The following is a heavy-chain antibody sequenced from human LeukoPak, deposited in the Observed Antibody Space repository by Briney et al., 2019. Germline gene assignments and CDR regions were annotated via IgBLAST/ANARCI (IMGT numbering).Heavy chain of an antibody. CDR1: GFSVTSTY. CDR3: ARDRSSGYGMDV. V-gene: IGHV3-66*01. Sequence: GGSLRLSCAASGFSVTSTYMSWVRQAPGEGLEWVSVIYSGGNTYHADSVKGRFIISRDNSKNTLYLQMNRLRVDDTAVYYCARDRSSGYGMDVWGQGTTVTVSS. J-gene: IGHJ6*02. CDR2: IYSGGNT. D-gene: IGHD6-13*01.